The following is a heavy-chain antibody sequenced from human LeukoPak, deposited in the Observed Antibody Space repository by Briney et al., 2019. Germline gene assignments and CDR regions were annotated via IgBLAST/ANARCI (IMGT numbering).Heavy chain of an antibody. J-gene: IGHJ4*02. V-gene: IGHV3-53*01. Sequence: PGGSLRLSCAASGFTVSSKYMSWVRQAPGKGLEWVSVIYSDSSTYYSDSVKGRFAVSRDNSKNTLYLQMSSLRAEDTAVYYCAKDERNWNYNLASQTYDWGQGTLVTVSS. CDR1: GFTVSSKY. D-gene: IGHD1-7*01. CDR2: IYSDSST. CDR3: AKDERNWNYNLASQTYD.